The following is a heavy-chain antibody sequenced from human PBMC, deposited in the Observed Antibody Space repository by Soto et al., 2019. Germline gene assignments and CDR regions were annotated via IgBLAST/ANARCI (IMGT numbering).Heavy chain of an antibody. CDR3: SGWFGEAPDFDY. CDR1: GYTFTGYY. V-gene: IGHV1-2*02. Sequence: GASVKVSCKASGYTFTGYYMHWVRQAPGQGLEWMGWINPNSGGTNYAQKFQGRVTMTRDTSISTAYMELSRLRSDDTAVYYGSGWFGEAPDFDYWGQGTMVTVSS. CDR2: INPNSGGT. D-gene: IGHD3-10*01. J-gene: IGHJ4*02.